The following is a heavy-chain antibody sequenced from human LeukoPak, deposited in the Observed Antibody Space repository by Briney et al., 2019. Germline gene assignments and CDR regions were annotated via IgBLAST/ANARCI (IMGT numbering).Heavy chain of an antibody. V-gene: IGHV3-7*01. CDR1: GFTFNNYW. J-gene: IGHJ4*02. CDR3: AKAGALWFGESLFDY. CDR2: INQDGAET. D-gene: IGHD3-10*01. Sequence: GGSLRLSCAASGFTFNNYWMGWVRLAPGKGLEWVANINQDGAETYYIDSVKGRFTVSRGNAKNSLYLQMNSLRAEDTAVYYCAKAGALWFGESLFDYWGQGTLVTVSS.